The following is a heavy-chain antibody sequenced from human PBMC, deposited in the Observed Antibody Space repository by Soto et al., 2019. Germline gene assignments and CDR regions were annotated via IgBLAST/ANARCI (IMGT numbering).Heavy chain of an antibody. CDR3: ARGGYTYGYGLDY. CDR1: GYTFTAYY. CDR2: INPNSGDT. J-gene: IGHJ4*02. D-gene: IGHD5-18*01. V-gene: IGHV1-2*04. Sequence: QVQLVQSGAEVKKLGASVKVSCKASGYTFTAYYIQWVRQAPGQGLEWVGWINPNSGDTNYAQRFQGWVTMTGDTSVSTAYMDLTRLRSDDTAVYYCARGGYTYGYGLDYWGQGTLVTVSS.